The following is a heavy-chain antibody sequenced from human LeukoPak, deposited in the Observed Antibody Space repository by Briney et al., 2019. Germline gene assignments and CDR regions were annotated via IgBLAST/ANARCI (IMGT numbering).Heavy chain of an antibody. D-gene: IGHD1-20*01. CDR2: ISSSSSYI. V-gene: IGHV3-21*01. Sequence: GGSLRLSCAASGFTFSSYSMNWVRQAPGKGLEWVSSISSSSSYIYYADSVKGRFTISRDNAKNSLYLQMNSLRAEGTAVYYCARAYNWNDHMDVWGKGTTVTVSS. J-gene: IGHJ6*03. CDR1: GFTFSSYS. CDR3: ARAYNWNDHMDV.